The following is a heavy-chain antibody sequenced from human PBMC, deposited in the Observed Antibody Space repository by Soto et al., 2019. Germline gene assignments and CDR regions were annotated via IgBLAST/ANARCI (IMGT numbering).Heavy chain of an antibody. CDR1: GCTFSSYA. V-gene: IGHV3-30*14. Sequence: GGSQSLSGASSGCTFSSYAMHWVRQAPGKGLERVAVISYDGSNKYYSDFVKGRFTISRNNSKNTLYLKRNSLRAEDTAVYYCASAKRITIFGVVICPGPPFGMDVWGQGTTVTLS. CDR3: ASAKRITIFGVVICPGPPFGMDV. CDR2: ISYDGSNK. J-gene: IGHJ6*02. D-gene: IGHD3-3*01.